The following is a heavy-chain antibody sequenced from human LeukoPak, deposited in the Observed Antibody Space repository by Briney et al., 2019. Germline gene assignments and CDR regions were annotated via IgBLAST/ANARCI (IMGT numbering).Heavy chain of an antibody. CDR2: ISGSGGST. J-gene: IGHJ4*02. D-gene: IGHD5-24*01. Sequence: GGSLRLSCAASGFTFSSYEMNWVRQAPGKGLEWVSAISGSGGSTYYADSVKGRFTISRDNSKNTLYLQMNSLRAEDTAVYYCAKAQMATMSLLDYWGQGTLVTVSS. CDR3: AKAQMATMSLLDY. V-gene: IGHV3-23*01. CDR1: GFTFSSYE.